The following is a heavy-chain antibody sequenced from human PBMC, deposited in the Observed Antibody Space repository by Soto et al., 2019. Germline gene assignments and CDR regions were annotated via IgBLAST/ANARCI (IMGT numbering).Heavy chain of an antibody. J-gene: IGHJ6*02. CDR3: ARAGSGYSRPTGLGYYGMDV. CDR2: ISGSGGST. D-gene: IGHD5-12*01. V-gene: IGHV3-23*01. CDR1: GFTFSSYA. Sequence: GGSLRFSCAASGFTFSSYAMSWVRQAPGKGLEWVSAISGSGGSTYYADSVKGRFTISRDNSKNTLYLQMNSLRAEDTAVYYCARAGSGYSRPTGLGYYGMDVWGQGTTVTVSS.